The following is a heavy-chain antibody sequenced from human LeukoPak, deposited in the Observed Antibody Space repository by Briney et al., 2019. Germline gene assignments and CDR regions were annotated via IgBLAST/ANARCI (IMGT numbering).Heavy chain of an antibody. Sequence: SVKVSCKASGGTFSSYAISWVRQAPGQGLEWMGGIIPIFGTANYAQKFQGRVTITADESTSTAYMELSSLRSEDTAVYYCARVRGQLGELSYCFDYWGQGTLVTVSS. CDR3: ARVRGQLGELSYCFDY. D-gene: IGHD3-10*01. V-gene: IGHV1-69*13. J-gene: IGHJ4*02. CDR1: GGTFSSYA. CDR2: IIPIFGTA.